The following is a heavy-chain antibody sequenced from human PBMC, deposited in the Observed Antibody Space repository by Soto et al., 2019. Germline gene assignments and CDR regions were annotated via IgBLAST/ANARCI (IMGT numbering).Heavy chain of an antibody. D-gene: IGHD2-2*01. Sequence: ASVKVSCKASGYTFTSYGISWVRQAPGQGLEWMGWISAYNGNTNYAQKLQGRVTMTTDTSTSTACMELSSLRSEDTAGYYCARGDIVVVPAAIHYYYYYGMDVWGQGTTVTVSS. CDR3: ARGDIVVVPAAIHYYYYYGMDV. J-gene: IGHJ6*02. CDR1: GYTFTSYG. CDR2: ISAYNGNT. V-gene: IGHV1-18*01.